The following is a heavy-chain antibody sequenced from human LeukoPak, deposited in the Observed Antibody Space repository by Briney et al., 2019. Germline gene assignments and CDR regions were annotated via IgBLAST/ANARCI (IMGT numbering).Heavy chain of an antibody. J-gene: IGHJ4*02. CDR1: GFTFSSYW. V-gene: IGHV3-74*01. D-gene: IGHD6-19*01. CDR3: ARRGIAVAGFDY. Sequence: GGSLRLSCAASGFTFSSYWMNWVRQAPGKGLVWVSRTNSDGSSTSYADSVKGRFTISRDNAKNTLYLQMNSLRAEDTAVYYCARRGIAVAGFDYWGQGTLVTVSS. CDR2: TNSDGSST.